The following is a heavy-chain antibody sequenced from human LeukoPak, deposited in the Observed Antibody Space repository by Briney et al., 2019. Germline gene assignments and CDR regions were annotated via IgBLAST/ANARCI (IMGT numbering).Heavy chain of an antibody. D-gene: IGHD3-22*01. V-gene: IGHV3-30*18. J-gene: IGHJ4*02. CDR3: AKDRRRGTYYYDSSGLFDD. CDR1: GFTFSSYG. CDR2: ISYDGSNK. Sequence: GGSLRLSCAASGFTFSSYGMHWVRQAPGKGLEWAAVISYDGSNKYYADSVKGRFTISRDNSKNTLYLQMNSLRAEDTAVYYCAKDRRRGTYYYDSSGLFDDWGQGTLVTVSS.